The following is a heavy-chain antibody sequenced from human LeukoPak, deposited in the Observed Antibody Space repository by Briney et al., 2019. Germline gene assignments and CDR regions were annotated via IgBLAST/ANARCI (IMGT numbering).Heavy chain of an antibody. J-gene: IGHJ4*02. CDR1: GGSISSYY. CDR3: ASNYYGAGSLDY. Sequence: SETLTLTCTVSGGSISSYYWSWIRQPPGKGLEWIGYIYYSGSTNYNPSLKSRVTISVDTSKNQFSLKLSSVTAADTAVYYCASNYYGAGSLDYWGAGNLVTVSS. D-gene: IGHD3-10*01. V-gene: IGHV4-59*08. CDR2: IYYSGST.